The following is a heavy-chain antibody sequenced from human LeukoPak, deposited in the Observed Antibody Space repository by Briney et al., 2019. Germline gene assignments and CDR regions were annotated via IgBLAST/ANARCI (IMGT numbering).Heavy chain of an antibody. CDR2: ISSSGSTI. CDR3: AELGITMIGGV. CDR1: GFTFSGYE. V-gene: IGHV3-48*03. Sequence: GGCLRLSCAASGFTFSGYEMNSVRQAPGTGLEWVSYISSSGSTIYYADSVKGRFTISRDNAKNSLYLQMNSLRAEDTAVYYCAELGITMIGGVWGKGTTVTISS. J-gene: IGHJ6*04. D-gene: IGHD3-10*02.